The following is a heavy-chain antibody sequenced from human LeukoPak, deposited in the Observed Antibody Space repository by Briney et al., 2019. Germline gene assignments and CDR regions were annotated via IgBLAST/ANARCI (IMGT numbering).Heavy chain of an antibody. CDR2: INPSGGST. CDR3: ARDNSVGDYAWWFDP. CDR1: GYIFSGYY. V-gene: IGHV1-46*01. Sequence: ASVKVSCKASGYIFSGYYIHWVRQAPGQGLEWMGIINPSGGSTSYAQKFQGRVTMTRDMSTSTDYMELSSLRSEDTAVYYCARDNSVGDYAWWFDPWGQGTLVTVSS. D-gene: IGHD1-26*01. J-gene: IGHJ5*02.